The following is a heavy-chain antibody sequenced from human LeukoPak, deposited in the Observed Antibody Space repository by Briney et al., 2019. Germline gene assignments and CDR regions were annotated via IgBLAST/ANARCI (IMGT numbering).Heavy chain of an antibody. CDR3: ARDSGHDNRYWFFDL. CDR1: SGSISSYY. Sequence: PSETLSLTCTVSSGSISSYYWSWIRQPPGKGLEWIGYIYYSGSTNYNPSLKSRVTISVDTSKNQFSLKLSSVTAADTAVYYCARDSGHDNRYWFFDLWGRGTLVTVSS. D-gene: IGHD3-9*01. J-gene: IGHJ2*01. CDR2: IYYSGST. V-gene: IGHV4-59*01.